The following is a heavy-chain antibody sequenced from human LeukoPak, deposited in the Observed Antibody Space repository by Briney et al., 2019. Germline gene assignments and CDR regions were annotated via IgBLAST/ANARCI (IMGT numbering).Heavy chain of an antibody. CDR2: INPNSGGT. J-gene: IGHJ6*03. D-gene: IGHD3-9*01. Sequence: ASVKVSCKASGYTFTGYYMHWVRQAPGQGLEWMGWINPNSGGTNYAQKFQGRVTMTRDTSISTAYMELSRLRSDDTAVYYCARDFHYDILTGRWGGMGYYMDVWGKGTTVTVSS. CDR1: GYTFTGYY. V-gene: IGHV1-2*02. CDR3: ARDFHYDILTGRWGGMGYYMDV.